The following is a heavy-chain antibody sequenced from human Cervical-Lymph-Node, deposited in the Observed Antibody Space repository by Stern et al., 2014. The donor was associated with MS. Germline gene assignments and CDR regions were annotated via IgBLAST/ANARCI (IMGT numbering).Heavy chain of an antibody. D-gene: IGHD3-10*01. Sequence: VQLVESGGGLVKPGGSLRLSCAASGFTFSNHGMTWVRLAPGKGLEWVASTTKSDTYTHYADSVRGRFTISRDNAKNSLYLQMNSLRAEDTAVYYCARIFGNFFDNWGQGTLVTVSS. CDR3: ARIFGNFFDN. V-gene: IGHV3-21*01. J-gene: IGHJ4*02. CDR1: GFTFSNHG. CDR2: TTKSDTYT.